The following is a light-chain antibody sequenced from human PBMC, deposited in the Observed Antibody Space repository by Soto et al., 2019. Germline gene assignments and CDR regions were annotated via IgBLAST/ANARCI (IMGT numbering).Light chain of an antibody. CDR2: AAS. J-gene: IGKJ5*01. Sequence: DIQMTQSPSTLFASVGDRVTITCRASQSVRNWLAWYQQKPGKAPKLLIYAASSLFSGVPSRFSGSGSGTDFTLTISSLQPEDFATYYCQQADSLPLVTFGQGTRLEIK. V-gene: IGKV1-12*01. CDR3: QQADSLPLVT. CDR1: QSVRNW.